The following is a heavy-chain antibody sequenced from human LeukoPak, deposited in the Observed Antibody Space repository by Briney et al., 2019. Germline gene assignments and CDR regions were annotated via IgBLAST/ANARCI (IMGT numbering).Heavy chain of an antibody. CDR1: GFTFSSYE. CDR3: AREGGSSSWYGFDY. CDR2: VYSGGST. Sequence: GRSLRLSCAASGFTFSSYEMNWVRQAPGKGLEWVSVVYSGGSTYYADSVKGRFTISRDNSKNTLYLQMNSLRAEDTAVYYCAREGGSSSWYGFDYWGQGTLVAVSS. D-gene: IGHD6-13*01. J-gene: IGHJ4*02. V-gene: IGHV3-53*01.